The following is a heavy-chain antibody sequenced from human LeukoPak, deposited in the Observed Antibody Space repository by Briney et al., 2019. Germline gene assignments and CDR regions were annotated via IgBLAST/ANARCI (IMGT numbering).Heavy chain of an antibody. CDR2: IYYSGRT. CDR3: ARHSGSRDGFDI. CDR1: GGSLSSFY. D-gene: IGHD1-26*01. J-gene: IGHJ3*02. Sequence: PSETLSLTCTVSGGSLSSFYWSWMRQPPGKRLEWIGYIYYSGRTNYNPSLKSRVTISVDTSKNQFSLKLSSVTAADTAVYYCARHSGSRDGFDIWGQGTMVTVSS. V-gene: IGHV4-59*08.